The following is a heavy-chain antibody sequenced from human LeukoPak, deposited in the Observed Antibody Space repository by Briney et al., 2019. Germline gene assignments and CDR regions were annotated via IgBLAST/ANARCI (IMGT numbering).Heavy chain of an antibody. CDR3: ARHGSYDFWSEVADYYYMDV. CDR2: IYPGDSDT. J-gene: IGHJ6*03. Sequence: GESLKIFCKGSGYSFTSYWIGWVRQMPGKGLEWMGIIYPGDSDTRYSPSFQGQVTISADKPISTAYLQWSSLKASDTAMYYCARHGSYDFWSEVADYYYMDVWGKGTTVTVSS. CDR1: GYSFTSYW. V-gene: IGHV5-51*01. D-gene: IGHD3-3*01.